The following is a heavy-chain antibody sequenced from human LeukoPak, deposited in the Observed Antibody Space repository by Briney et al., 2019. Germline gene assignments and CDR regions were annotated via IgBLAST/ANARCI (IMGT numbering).Heavy chain of an antibody. Sequence: GGSLRLSCTASGFIFSAYGMHWVRQAPGKGLEWVTAISHDENNKYYADIVKGRFTISRDNSRNTLHLQMNSLRAEDTAVYYCARALFAGAFYGMDVWGQGTTVTVSS. CDR2: ISHDENNK. CDR1: GFIFSAYG. CDR3: ARALFAGAFYGMDV. V-gene: IGHV3-30*03. D-gene: IGHD3-10*01. J-gene: IGHJ6*02.